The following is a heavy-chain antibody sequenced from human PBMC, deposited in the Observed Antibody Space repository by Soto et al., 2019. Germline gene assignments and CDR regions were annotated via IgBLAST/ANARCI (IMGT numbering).Heavy chain of an antibody. D-gene: IGHD1-26*01. CDR3: AEYSGSYRDAFDI. J-gene: IGHJ3*02. CDR2: IIPIFGTA. V-gene: IGHV1-69*13. Sequence: SVKVSCKASGGTFSSYAISWVRQAPGQGLEWMGGIIPIFGTANYAQKFQGRVTITADESTSTAYMELSSLRSEDTAVYYCAEYSGSYRDAFDIWGQGTMVTVSS. CDR1: GGTFSSYA.